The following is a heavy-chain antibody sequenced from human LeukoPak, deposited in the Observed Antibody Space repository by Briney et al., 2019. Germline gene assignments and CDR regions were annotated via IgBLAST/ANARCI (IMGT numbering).Heavy chain of an antibody. V-gene: IGHV4-59*01. D-gene: IGHD3-22*01. CDR1: GGSINTYY. CDR2: VYYSGNT. J-gene: IGHJ4*02. Sequence: PETLSLTCTVSGGSINTYYWSCIRQPPGKGLEWIGYVYYSGNTNYNPSLESRVPLSLDKSNNQFSLKLSSVTAADTAVYYCARDRGSYYDSSGYRRPYFDYWGQGILVSVSS. CDR3: ARDRGSYYDSSGYRRPYFDY.